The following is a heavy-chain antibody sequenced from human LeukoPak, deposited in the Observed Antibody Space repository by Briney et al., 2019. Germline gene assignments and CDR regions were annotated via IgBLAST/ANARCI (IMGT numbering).Heavy chain of an antibody. Sequence: GGSLRLSCEASGFTFSNVWMHWVRQAPGKGLEWIGRIKTKTDGGTTEYAAPVKGRFTISRDDSKNTVYLRMNSLKTEDTALYYCVTRVKSTGDYWGQGTLVTVAS. V-gene: IGHV3-15*01. CDR1: GFTFSNVW. CDR2: IKTKTDGGTT. CDR3: VTRVKSTGDY. D-gene: IGHD1-1*01. J-gene: IGHJ4*02.